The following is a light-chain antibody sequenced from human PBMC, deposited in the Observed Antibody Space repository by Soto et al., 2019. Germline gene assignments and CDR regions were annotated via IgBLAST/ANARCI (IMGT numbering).Light chain of an antibody. CDR2: AAS. Sequence: IQLTQSPSSLSASVGDRVTITCRASQGISSSLAWYQQQPGKAPKLLIYAASTLQSGVPSRFSGSGSGTDFTLTISSLQPEDFATFYCQQYDNLPLTFGGGTNVEIK. V-gene: IGKV1-9*01. J-gene: IGKJ4*01. CDR1: QGISSS. CDR3: QQYDNLPLT.